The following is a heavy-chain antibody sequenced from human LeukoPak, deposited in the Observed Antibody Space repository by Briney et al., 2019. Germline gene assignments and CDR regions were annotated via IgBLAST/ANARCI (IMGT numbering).Heavy chain of an antibody. CDR2: IYYSGST. V-gene: IGHV4-59*08. J-gene: IGHJ4*02. CDR3: ARYYDSXGXYPSHFDY. D-gene: IGHD3-22*01. CDR1: GGSISSYY. Sequence: SETLSLTCTVSGGSISSYYWSWIRQPPGKGLEWIGYIYYSGSTNYNPSLKSRVTISVDTSKNQFSLKLSSVTAADTAVYYCARYYDSXGXYPSHFDYWGQGTLVTVS.